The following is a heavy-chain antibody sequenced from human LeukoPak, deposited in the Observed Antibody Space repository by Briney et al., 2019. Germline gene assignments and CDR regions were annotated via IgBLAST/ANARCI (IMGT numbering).Heavy chain of an antibody. J-gene: IGHJ6*02. V-gene: IGHV1-2*02. Sequence: ASVKVSCKASGYTFTGYYMHWVRQAPGQGLEWMGWINPNSGGTNYAQKFQGRVTMTRDTSISTAYMELSRLRSDDTAVYYCAGVWGGYDENYYYYGMDVWGQGTTVTVSS. CDR1: GYTFTGYY. CDR3: AGVWGGYDENYYYYGMDV. CDR2: INPNSGGT. D-gene: IGHD5-12*01.